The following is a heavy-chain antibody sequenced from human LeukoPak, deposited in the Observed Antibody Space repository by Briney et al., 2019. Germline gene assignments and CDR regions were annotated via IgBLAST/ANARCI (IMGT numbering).Heavy chain of an antibody. CDR1: GFAFRSYN. CDR2: ISSGSDTI. J-gene: IGHJ4*02. CDR3: ARPYCASTSCPTFEY. Sequence: GGSLRLSCAASGFAFRSYNMNWVRQAPGEGLEWVSYISSGSDTIFYADSVKGRFTISRDNAKNSLYLQMNSLRAEDTAVYYCARPYCASTSCPTFEYWGQGTLVTVSS. V-gene: IGHV3-48*01. D-gene: IGHD2-2*01.